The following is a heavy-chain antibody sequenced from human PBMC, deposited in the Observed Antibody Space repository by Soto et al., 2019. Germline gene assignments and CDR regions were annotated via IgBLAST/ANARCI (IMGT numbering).Heavy chain of an antibody. J-gene: IGHJ6*02. CDR1: GGTFSSYA. CDR3: ARSITMIVDKNVMDV. Sequence: QVQLVQSGAEVKKPGSSVKVSCKASGGTFSSYAISWVRQAPGQGLEWMGGIIPIFGTANYAQTFQGRVTITADESTSTADMELISLRSEDTAGYYCARSITMIVDKNVMDVWGQGTTVTVSS. D-gene: IGHD3-22*01. V-gene: IGHV1-69*01. CDR2: IIPIFGTA.